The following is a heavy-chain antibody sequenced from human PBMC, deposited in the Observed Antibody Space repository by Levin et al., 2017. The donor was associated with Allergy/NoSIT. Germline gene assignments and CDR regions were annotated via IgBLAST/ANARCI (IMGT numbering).Heavy chain of an antibody. V-gene: IGHV4-34*01. CDR2: INHSGST. D-gene: IGHD5-18*01. J-gene: IGHJ4*02. CDR3: ARGSTTYRGYSYGYPRYYFDY. Sequence: SETLSLTCAVYGGSFSGYYWSWIRQPPGKGLEWIGEINHSGSTNYNPSLKSRVTISVDTSKNQFSLKLSSVTAADTAVYYCARGSTTYRGYSYGYPRYYFDYWGQGTLVTVSS. CDR1: GGSFSGYY.